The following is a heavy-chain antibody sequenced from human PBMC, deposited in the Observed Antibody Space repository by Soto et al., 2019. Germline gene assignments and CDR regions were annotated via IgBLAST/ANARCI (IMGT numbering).Heavy chain of an antibody. V-gene: IGHV4-61*01. CDR3: ARDPGYCTNGVCYRATTYGMDV. CDR2: IYYSGST. D-gene: IGHD2-8*01. Sequence: PSAALCITCAVSGYSIISGYYWSWIRQPPGKGLEWIGYIYYSGSTNYSPSLKSRVTISVDTSKNQFSLKLSSVTAADTAVYYCARDPGYCTNGVCYRATTYGMDVWGQGTTVTVSS. J-gene: IGHJ6*02. CDR1: GYSIISGYY.